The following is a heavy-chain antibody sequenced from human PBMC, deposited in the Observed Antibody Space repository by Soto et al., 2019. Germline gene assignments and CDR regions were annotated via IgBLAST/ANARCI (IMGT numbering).Heavy chain of an antibody. CDR1: GYTFTRYG. CDR2: ISGYDGRT. CDR3: AKGRSYYYYYGVDV. V-gene: IGHV1-18*01. Sequence: ASVKVSCKTSGYTFTRYGISWVRQAPGQGLEWMGWISGYDGRTNFAQKVQDRVTMTTDTSTSTVYMELRSLRAEDTALYYCAKGRSYYYYYGVDVWGQGTTVTVSS. J-gene: IGHJ6*02.